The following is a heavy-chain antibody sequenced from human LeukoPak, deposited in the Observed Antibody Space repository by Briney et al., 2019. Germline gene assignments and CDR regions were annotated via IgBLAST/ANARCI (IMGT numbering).Heavy chain of an antibody. J-gene: IGHJ4*02. CDR2: VSLTGGTT. CDR1: GFTYIRYH. V-gene: IGHV3-23*01. CDR3: ATGHSTLVDFGDFDF. D-gene: IGHD3-3*01. Sequence: SLKLNCAASGFTYIRYHINGVRQAPLIGLELVFTVSLTGGTTYHADSVKGRFTISRDNCKNTVSLQMNSLRAEDTAVYYCATGHSTLVDFGDFDFWGQGTLVTVSS.